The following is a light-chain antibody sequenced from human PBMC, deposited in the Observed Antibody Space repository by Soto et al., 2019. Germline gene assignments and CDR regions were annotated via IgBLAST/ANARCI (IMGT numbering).Light chain of an antibody. CDR2: EVS. J-gene: IGLJ3*02. V-gene: IGLV2-14*01. Sequence: QSALTQPASVSGSPGQSITISCTGTSSDVGGYNFVSWYQQHPGKAPKLVISEVSNRPSGVSSRFSGSKSGDTASLTISGLQAEDEAEYYCSSFTSSNTGVFGGGTKLTVL. CDR3: SSFTSSNTGV. CDR1: SSDVGGYNF.